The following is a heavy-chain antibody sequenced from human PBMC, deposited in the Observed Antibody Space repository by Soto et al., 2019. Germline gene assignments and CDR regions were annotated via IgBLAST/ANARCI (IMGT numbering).Heavy chain of an antibody. V-gene: IGHV3-53*01. J-gene: IGHJ4*02. CDR2: IYSGGLT. CDR1: GFTVSSNY. CDR3: ARARTRIAAAADFDC. Sequence: GGSLRLSCAASGFTVSSNYMSWVRQAPGKGLEWVSVIYSGGLTFYADSVKGRFTISRDNSKNTLYLQMNSLRADDTAVYYCARARTRIAAAADFDCWGQGTLVTVSS. D-gene: IGHD6-13*01.